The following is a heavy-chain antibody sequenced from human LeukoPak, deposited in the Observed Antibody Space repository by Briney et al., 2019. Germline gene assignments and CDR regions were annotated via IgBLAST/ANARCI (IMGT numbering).Heavy chain of an antibody. CDR1: GFTFSSYA. Sequence: GGSLRLSCAASGFTFSSYAMSWVRQAPGKGLEWVSAISGSGGSTYYADSVKGRFTISRDNSKNTLYLQMNSLRAEDTAVYYCARAVVPAAIGANFDYWGQGTLVTVSS. CDR3: ARAVVPAAIGANFDY. D-gene: IGHD2-2*02. CDR2: ISGSGGST. V-gene: IGHV3-23*01. J-gene: IGHJ4*02.